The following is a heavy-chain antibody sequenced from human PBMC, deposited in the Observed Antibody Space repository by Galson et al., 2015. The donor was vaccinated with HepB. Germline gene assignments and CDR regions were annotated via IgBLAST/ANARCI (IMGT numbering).Heavy chain of an antibody. CDR3: APRAVVPAAEGEFDP. Sequence: SVKVSCKASGYTFTSYAMNWVRQAPGQGLEWMGWINTNTGNPTYAQGFTGRFVFSLNTSVSTAYLQISSLKAEDTAVHYCAPRAVVPAAEGEFDPWGQGTLVTVSS. V-gene: IGHV7-4-1*02. CDR2: INTNTGNP. CDR1: GYTFTSYA. J-gene: IGHJ5*02. D-gene: IGHD2-2*01.